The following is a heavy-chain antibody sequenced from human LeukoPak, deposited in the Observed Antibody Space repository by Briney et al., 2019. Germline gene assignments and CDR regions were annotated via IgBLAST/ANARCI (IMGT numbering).Heavy chain of an antibody. D-gene: IGHD6-6*01. V-gene: IGHV3-49*04. Sequence: GRSLRLSCTASGXSFGDYGMSWVRQAPGKGLEWIGFIRSKAYGGTSEYAASVKGRFTISRDDSKSIAYLQMNSLKSEDTAVYYCATMPSVAATTRGRFVYWGQGTLVTVSS. CDR3: ATMPSVAATTRGRFVY. J-gene: IGHJ4*02. CDR2: IRSKAYGGTS. CDR1: GXSFGDYG.